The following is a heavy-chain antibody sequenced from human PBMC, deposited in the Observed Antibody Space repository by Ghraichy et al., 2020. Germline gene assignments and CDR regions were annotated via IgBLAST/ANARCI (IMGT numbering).Heavy chain of an antibody. CDR2: INHSGST. J-gene: IGHJ4*02. Sequence: SETLSLTCAVYGGSFSGYYWSWIRQPPGKGLEWIGEINHSGSTNYNPSLKSRVTISVDTSKNQFSLKLSSVTAADTAVYYCARGQELRYFDYWGQGTLVTVSS. CDR1: GGSFSGYY. CDR3: ARGQELRYFDY. V-gene: IGHV4-34*01. D-gene: IGHD1-26*01.